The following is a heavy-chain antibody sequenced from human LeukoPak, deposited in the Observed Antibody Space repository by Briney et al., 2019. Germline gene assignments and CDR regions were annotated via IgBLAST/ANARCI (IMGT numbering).Heavy chain of an antibody. CDR1: GGSISSYY. V-gene: IGHV4-4*07. D-gene: IGHD3-3*01. Sequence: SETLSLTCTVSGGSISSYYWSWIRQPAGKGLEWIGRIYTSGSTNYNPSLKSRVTMSVDTSKNQFSLKLSSVTAADTPVYYCARDYDDFWSGYYRNYYYYGMDVWGQGTTVTVSS. CDR2: IYTSGST. J-gene: IGHJ6*02. CDR3: ARDYDDFWSGYYRNYYYYGMDV.